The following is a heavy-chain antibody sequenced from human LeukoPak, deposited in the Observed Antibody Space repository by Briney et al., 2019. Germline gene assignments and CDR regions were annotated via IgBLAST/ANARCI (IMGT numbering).Heavy chain of an antibody. J-gene: IGHJ4*02. CDR3: ARVSEKYSSGWYYFDY. CDR2: IYYSGST. Sequence: SETVSLTCTVSGGSISSYYWSWIRQPPGKGLEWIGYIYYSGSTNYNPSLKSRVTISVDTSKNQFSLKLSSVTAADTAVYYCARVSEKYSSGWYYFDYWGQGTLVTVSS. D-gene: IGHD6-19*01. V-gene: IGHV4-59*01. CDR1: GGSISSYY.